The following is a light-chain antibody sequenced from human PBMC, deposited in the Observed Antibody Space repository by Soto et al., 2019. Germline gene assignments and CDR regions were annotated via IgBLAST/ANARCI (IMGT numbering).Light chain of an antibody. CDR2: AAS. V-gene: IGKV1-9*01. CDR1: QGISSY. Sequence: ILLTQSPSSLSASVGDRVTITCRASQGISSYLAWYQQKPGKAPKLLIYAASTLQSGVPSRFRGSGSGTDFTLTISSLPAEDFATYYCQQLNSYPLSFGPGTEVDI. CDR3: QQLNSYPLS. J-gene: IGKJ3*01.